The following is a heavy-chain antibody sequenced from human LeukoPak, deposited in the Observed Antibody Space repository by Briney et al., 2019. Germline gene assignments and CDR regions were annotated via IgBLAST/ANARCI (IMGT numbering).Heavy chain of an antibody. CDR3: ARDSRGAAAGRRFFYYGLDV. V-gene: IGHV4-59*01. D-gene: IGHD6-13*01. CDR1: GGSISSYY. Sequence: SETLSLTCTVSGGSISSYYWSWIRQPPGKGLEWIGYIYYSGSTNYNPSLKSRVTISVDTSKNQFSLKLTSVTAADTAVYFCARDSRGAAAGRRFFYYGLDVWGQGTTVTVSS. J-gene: IGHJ6*02. CDR2: IYYSGST.